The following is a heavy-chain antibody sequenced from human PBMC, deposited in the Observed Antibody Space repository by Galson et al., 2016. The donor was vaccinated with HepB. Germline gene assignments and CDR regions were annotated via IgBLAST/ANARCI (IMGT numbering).Heavy chain of an antibody. D-gene: IGHD3-3*01. CDR1: GFTFSSYS. J-gene: IGHJ6*04. Sequence: LSCAASGFTFSSYSMNWVRQAPGKGLDWVSSISSGSSYIYYADSVKGRFTISRDNAKNSLYLQMNSLRAEDTAVYYCARLILTYDFWSHYAMDVWGKGTTVTVSS. V-gene: IGHV3-21*01. CDR2: ISSGSSYI. CDR3: ARLILTYDFWSHYAMDV.